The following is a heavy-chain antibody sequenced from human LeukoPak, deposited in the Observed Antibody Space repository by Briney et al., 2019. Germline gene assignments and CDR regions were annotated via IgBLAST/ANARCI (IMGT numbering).Heavy chain of an antibody. CDR2: ISSSSSTI. CDR1: GFTFSSYS. CDR3: ARDGGRLGSYFGY. Sequence: GGSLRLSCAASGFTFSSYSMNWVRQAPGKGLEWVSYISSSSSTIYYADSVKGRFTISRDNAKNSLYLQINSLRDEDTAVYYCARDGGRLGSYFGYWGQGTLVTVSS. V-gene: IGHV3-48*02. J-gene: IGHJ4*02. D-gene: IGHD3-16*01.